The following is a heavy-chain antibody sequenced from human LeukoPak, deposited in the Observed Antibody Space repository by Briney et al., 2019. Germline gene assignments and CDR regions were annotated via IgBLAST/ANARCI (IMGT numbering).Heavy chain of an antibody. CDR2: ISYDGSNK. V-gene: IGHV3-30-3*01. J-gene: IGHJ4*02. CDR3: AKEGDY. CDR1: GFTFSSYA. Sequence: GRSLRLSCAASGFTFSSYAMHWVRQAPGKGLEWVAVISYDGSNKYYADSVKGRFTISRDNSKNTLYLQMNSLGAEDTAVYYCAKEGDYWGQGTLVTVSS.